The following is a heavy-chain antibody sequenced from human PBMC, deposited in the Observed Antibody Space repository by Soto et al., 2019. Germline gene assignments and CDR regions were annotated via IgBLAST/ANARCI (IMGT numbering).Heavy chain of an antibody. CDR3: ARLTTVTTYNWFDP. Sequence: QVQLVQSGAEVKKPGSSVKVSCKASGGTFSSYTISWVRQAPGQGLEWMGRIIPIVGIANYAQKFQGRVTITADKSTSTAYMELSSLRSEDTAVYYCARLTTVTTYNWFDPWGQGTLVTVSS. CDR2: IIPIVGIA. CDR1: GGTFSSYT. D-gene: IGHD4-4*01. V-gene: IGHV1-69*02. J-gene: IGHJ5*02.